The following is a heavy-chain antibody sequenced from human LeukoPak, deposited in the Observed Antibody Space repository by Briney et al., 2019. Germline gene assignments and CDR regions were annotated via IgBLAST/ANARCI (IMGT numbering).Heavy chain of an antibody. J-gene: IGHJ4*02. CDR2: IWYDGSNK. V-gene: IGHV3-33*06. Sequence: PGGSLRLSCAASGFTFSSYGMHWVRQAPGKGLEWVAVIWYDGSNKYYADSVKGRFTISRDNSKNTLYLRMNSLRAEDTAVYYCAKGLRSSGWYGTDYWGQGTLVTVSS. D-gene: IGHD6-19*01. CDR1: GFTFSSYG. CDR3: AKGLRSSGWYGTDY.